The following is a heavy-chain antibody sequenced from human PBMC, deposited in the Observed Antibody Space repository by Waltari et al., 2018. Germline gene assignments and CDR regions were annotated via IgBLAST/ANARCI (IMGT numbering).Heavy chain of an antibody. CDR3: AKSLGDTYGRYPMDY. J-gene: IGHJ4*02. CDR1: GFRFSNYW. V-gene: IGHV3-74*03. Sequence: EEQLLESGGGLVQPGDSLRLSCAASGFRFSNYWMNWVRQAPGKGLVWVARISNDESSITYADSVKGRFTISRDNAKNTLYLQMNTLRAGDTAVYYCAKSLGDTYGRYPMDYWGQGTLVTVSS. D-gene: IGHD3-10*01. CDR2: ISNDESSI.